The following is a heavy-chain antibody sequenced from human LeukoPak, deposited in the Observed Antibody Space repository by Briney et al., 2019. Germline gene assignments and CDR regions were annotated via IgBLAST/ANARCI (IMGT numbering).Heavy chain of an antibody. CDR3: ARDSSWGIDY. J-gene: IGHJ4*02. CDR2: ISSSSSII. D-gene: IGHD7-27*01. Sequence: GGSLRLSCAASGFTFSSYSMNWVRQAPGKGLEWVSYISSSSSIIYYADSVKGRFTISRDNAKNSLYLQMNSLRAEDTAVYYCARDSSWGIDYWGQGTLVTVSS. CDR1: GFTFSSYS. V-gene: IGHV3-48*01.